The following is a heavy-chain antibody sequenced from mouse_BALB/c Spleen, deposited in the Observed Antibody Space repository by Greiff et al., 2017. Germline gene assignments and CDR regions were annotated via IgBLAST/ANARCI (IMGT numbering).Heavy chain of an antibody. CDR2: ISSGGST. CDR3: ARVSYYGSYAMDY. V-gene: IGHV5-6-5*01. CDR1: GFTFSSYA. D-gene: IGHD1-1*01. Sequence: EVQVVESGGGLVKPGGSLKLSCAASGFTFSSYAMSWVRQTPEKRLEWVASISSGGSTYYPDSVKGRFTISRDNARNILYLQMGSLRSEDTAMYYCARVSYYGSYAMDYWGQGTSVTVSS. J-gene: IGHJ4*01.